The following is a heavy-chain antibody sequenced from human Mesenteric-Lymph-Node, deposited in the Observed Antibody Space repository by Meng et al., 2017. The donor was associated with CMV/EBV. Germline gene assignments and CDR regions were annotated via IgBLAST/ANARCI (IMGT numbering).Heavy chain of an antibody. CDR1: GGSFSGYY. J-gene: IGHJ4*02. CDR2: INHSGST. V-gene: IGHV4-34*01. D-gene: IGHD3-9*01. CDR3: ARGSSYDILAGYFDY. Sequence: QVRVYQWGAGLWKHSATLCVTCAVHGGSFSGYYWNWIRQSPEKGLEWIGEINHSGSTTYNPSFTSRIIISVDTSTNQISLNMSSVTAADTAVYYCARGSSYDILAGYFDYWGQGALVTVSS.